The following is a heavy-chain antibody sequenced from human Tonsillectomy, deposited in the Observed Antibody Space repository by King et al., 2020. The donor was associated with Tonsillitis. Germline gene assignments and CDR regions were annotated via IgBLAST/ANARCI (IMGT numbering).Heavy chain of an antibody. CDR1: GFTFRSYG. Sequence: VQLVESGGGVVQPGRSLRLACAASGFTFRSYGMHWVRQAPGKGLDWVAVISYHGINKNYADSVKGRFTISRDNSNNTLYLQMDSLRAEDTAVYYCARERFHSSGWGIDSWGQGTLVTVS. V-gene: IGHV3-33*05. CDR3: ARERFHSSGWGIDS. CDR2: ISYHGINK. D-gene: IGHD6-19*01. J-gene: IGHJ4*02.